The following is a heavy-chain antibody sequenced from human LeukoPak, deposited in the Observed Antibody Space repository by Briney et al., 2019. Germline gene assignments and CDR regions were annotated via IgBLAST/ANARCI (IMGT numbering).Heavy chain of an antibody. CDR2: IYYSGST. V-gene: IGHV4-59*01. D-gene: IGHD1-26*01. CDR1: GGSITSYY. Sequence: PSETLSLTCTVSGGSITSYYWSWIRQPPGKGLEWIGYIYYSGSTNYNPSLKSRVTISVDTSKNQFSLKLNSVTAADTAVYYCARTQSQSGRWRYYFGYWGQGTLVTVSS. J-gene: IGHJ4*02. CDR3: ARTQSQSGRWRYYFGY.